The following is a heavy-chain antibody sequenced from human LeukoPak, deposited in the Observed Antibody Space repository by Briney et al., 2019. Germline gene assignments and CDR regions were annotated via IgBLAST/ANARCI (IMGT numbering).Heavy chain of an antibody. CDR3: ARGRGFGLKHRMYSGSYLDY. CDR2: INHSGST. D-gene: IGHD1-26*01. J-gene: IGHJ4*02. CDR1: GGSISSGDYY. Sequence: SETLSLTCTVSGGSISSGDYYWSWIRQPPGKGLEWIGEINHSGSTNYNPSLKSRVTISVDTSKNQFSLKLSSVTAADTAVYYCARGRGFGLKHRMYSGSYLDYWGQGTLVTVSS. V-gene: IGHV4-39*07.